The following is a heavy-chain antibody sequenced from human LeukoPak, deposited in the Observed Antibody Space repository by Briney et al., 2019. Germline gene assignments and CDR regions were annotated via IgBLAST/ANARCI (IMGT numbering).Heavy chain of an antibody. D-gene: IGHD3-10*01. V-gene: IGHV1-2*02. J-gene: IGHJ6*03. CDR1: GYTFTSYY. CDR3: ATMVRGVMIGDYYYYMDV. Sequence: ASVKVSCKASGYTFTSYYLHWVRQAPGQGLEGMGWINPNSGGTNYAQKFQGRVTITADKSTSTAYMELSSLRSEDTAVYYCATMVRGVMIGDYYYYMDVWGKGTTVTVSS. CDR2: INPNSGGT.